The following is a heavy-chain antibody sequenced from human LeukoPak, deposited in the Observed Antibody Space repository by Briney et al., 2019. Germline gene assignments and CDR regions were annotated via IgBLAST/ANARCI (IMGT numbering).Heavy chain of an antibody. V-gene: IGHV3-21*01. J-gene: IGHJ4*02. CDR2: ISSSSSYI. CDR3: AREYNYRAAAHYFDY. CDR1: GFTFSSYS. Sequence: GGSLRLSCAASGFTFSSYSMNWVRQAPGKGLEWVSSISSSSSYIYYADSVKGRFTISRDNAKNSLYLQMNSLRAEDTAVYYCAREYNYRAAAHYFDYWGQGTLVTVSS. D-gene: IGHD6-13*01.